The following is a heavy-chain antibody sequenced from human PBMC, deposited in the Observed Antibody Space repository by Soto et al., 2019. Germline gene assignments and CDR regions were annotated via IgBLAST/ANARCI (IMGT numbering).Heavy chain of an antibody. CDR1: GFTFTTYG. Sequence: QVQLVESGGGVVQPGRSLRLSCAASGFTFTTYGMHWVRQAPGKGLEWVAFISYDGGSKYHSDSVRGRFTISRDTSKNTLYLQMNSLRPEDTAVYYCAKDFGRLLAATPDSWGQGTLGTVSS. CDR3: AKDFGRLLAATPDS. V-gene: IGHV3-30*18. CDR2: ISYDGGSK. J-gene: IGHJ4*02. D-gene: IGHD2-15*01.